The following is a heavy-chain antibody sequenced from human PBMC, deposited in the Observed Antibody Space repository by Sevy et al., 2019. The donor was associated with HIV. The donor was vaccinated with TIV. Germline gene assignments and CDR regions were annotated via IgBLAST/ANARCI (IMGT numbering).Heavy chain of an antibody. CDR1: GFTFSSYW. D-gene: IGHD5-18*01. CDR3: VREGLGGFSYSLDC. CDR2: MKQDGSEK. V-gene: IGHV3-7*01. J-gene: IGHJ4*02. Sequence: GGPLRLSCVASGFTFSSYWMSWVRQAPGKGLEWVATMKQDGSEKYYVDSVKGRFTISRDNAKHSLYLQMNSLRAEDTAVYYCVREGLGGFSYSLDCWGQGTLVTVSS.